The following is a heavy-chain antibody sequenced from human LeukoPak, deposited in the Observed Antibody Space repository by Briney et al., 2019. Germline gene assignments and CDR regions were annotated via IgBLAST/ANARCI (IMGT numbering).Heavy chain of an antibody. D-gene: IGHD3-10*01. Sequence: GGSLRLSCAASGFTVSSNYINWVRRAPGKGLEWVSIIYSGGSTYYADSVNGRFTISRDNSENTLYLQMNGLTAEDTAMYYCARDSYQDYYGRFDPWGQGTLVIVSS. CDR3: ARDSYQDYYGRFDP. CDR1: GFTVSSNY. J-gene: IGHJ5*02. V-gene: IGHV3-53*01. CDR2: IYSGGST.